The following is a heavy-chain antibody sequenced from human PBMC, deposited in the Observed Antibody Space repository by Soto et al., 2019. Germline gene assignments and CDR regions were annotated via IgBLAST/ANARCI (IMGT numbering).Heavy chain of an antibody. V-gene: IGHV3-7*01. D-gene: IGHD6-19*01. CDR2: IKQDGSEK. J-gene: IGHJ4*02. CDR3: ARVGSGWYHYCDY. Sequence: EVQLVESGGGLVQPGGSLRLSCAASGFTFSSYWMSWVRQAPGKGLEWVANIKQDGSEKYYVDSVKGRFTISRDNAKNSLYLQMNSLRAEDTAVYYCARVGSGWYHYCDYLGQGTLVTVSS. CDR1: GFTFSSYW.